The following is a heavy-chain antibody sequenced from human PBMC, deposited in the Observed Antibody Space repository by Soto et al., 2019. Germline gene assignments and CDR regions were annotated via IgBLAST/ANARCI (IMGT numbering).Heavy chain of an antibody. CDR2: IYYSGST. Sequence: PSETLSLTCTVSGGSISSGGYYWSWIRQHPGKGLEWIGYIYYSGSTYYNPSLKSRVTISVDTSKNQFSLKLSSVTAADTAVYYCERSTAIRYFDYWGQGTLVTVSS. V-gene: IGHV4-31*03. CDR3: ERSTAIRYFDY. D-gene: IGHD2-2*02. CDR1: GGSISSGGYY. J-gene: IGHJ4*02.